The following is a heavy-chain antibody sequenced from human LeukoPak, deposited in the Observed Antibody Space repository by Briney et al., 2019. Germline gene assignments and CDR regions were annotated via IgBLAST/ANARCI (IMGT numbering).Heavy chain of an antibody. CDR1: GGSFSGYY. V-gene: IGHV4-34*01. Sequence: SETLSLTCAVYGGSFSGYYWSWIRQPPGKGLEWIGEINHSGSTNYNPSLKSRVTISVDTSKNQFSLKLSSVTAAETAVYYCARGPIVVVVGATANLFDPWGQGTLVTVSS. D-gene: IGHD2-15*01. CDR2: INHSGST. J-gene: IGHJ5*02. CDR3: ARGPIVVVVGATANLFDP.